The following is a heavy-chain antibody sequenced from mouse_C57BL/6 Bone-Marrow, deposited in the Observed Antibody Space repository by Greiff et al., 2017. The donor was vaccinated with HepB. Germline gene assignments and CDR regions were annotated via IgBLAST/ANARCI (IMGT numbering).Heavy chain of an antibody. J-gene: IGHJ3*01. D-gene: IGHD2-5*01. CDR2: IHPTSGST. CDR3: ARSAYYSNSLFAY. CDR1: GYTFTSYW. V-gene: IGHV1-64*01. Sequence: VQLQQPGAELVKPGASVKLSCKASGYTFTSYWMHWVKQRPGQGLEWIGMIHPTSGSTNYNEKFKSKATLTVDKSSSTAYMQLSSLTSEDSAVYYCARSAYYSNSLFAYWGQGTLVTVSA.